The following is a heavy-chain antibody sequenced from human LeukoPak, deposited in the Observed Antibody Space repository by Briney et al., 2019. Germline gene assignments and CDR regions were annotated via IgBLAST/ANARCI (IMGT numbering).Heavy chain of an antibody. CDR3: ARHPNYYYYYMDV. V-gene: IGHV4-59*08. CDR2: FYTSASS. Sequence: SETLSLTCTVSGGSISSYYWSWIRQPPGKGLEWIGYFYTSASSNYNPSLKSRVTLSLDTSKNQFSLKLSSVTAADTAVYYCARHPNYYYYYMDVWGQGTTVTVSS. CDR1: GGSISSYY. J-gene: IGHJ6*03.